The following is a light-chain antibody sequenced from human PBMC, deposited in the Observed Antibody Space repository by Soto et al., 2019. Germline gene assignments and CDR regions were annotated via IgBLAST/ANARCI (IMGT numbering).Light chain of an antibody. J-gene: IGKJ2*01. CDR1: QSVSSSW. Sequence: EIVLTQSPGTLSLSPGERATLSCRASQSVSSSWLAWYQQKPGQAPRLLIYGASYRATGIPDRFSGSGSGTDFTLTISRLEPEDFAVYYCQQYDNSPPLYTFGQGTKLEI. CDR2: GAS. CDR3: QQYDNSPPLYT. V-gene: IGKV3-20*01.